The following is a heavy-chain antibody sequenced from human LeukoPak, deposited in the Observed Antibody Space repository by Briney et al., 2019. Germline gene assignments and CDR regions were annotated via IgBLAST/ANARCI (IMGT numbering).Heavy chain of an antibody. Sequence: PGRSLRLSCAASGFTFSSYAMHWVRQAPGKGLEWVAVISYDGSNKYYADSVKGRFTISRDNSKNTLYLQMNSLRAEDTAVYYCARAGPAATVGVDYWGQGTLVTVSS. J-gene: IGHJ4*02. CDR2: ISYDGSNK. CDR1: GFTFSSYA. CDR3: ARAGPAATVGVDY. D-gene: IGHD2-2*01. V-gene: IGHV3-30*04.